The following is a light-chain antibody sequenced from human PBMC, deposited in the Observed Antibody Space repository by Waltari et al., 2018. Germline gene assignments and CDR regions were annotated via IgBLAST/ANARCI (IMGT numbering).Light chain of an antibody. CDR3: QQSSQRPLT. Sequence: EIVLTQSPATLSLSPGDRATLSCRASQRIWNYLGCYQQKLGQAPRLLIYDASNRATGVPARFSGSGSGTDFTLTISSLEPEDFAVYYCQQSSQRPLTFGGGTKVEIK. V-gene: IGKV3-11*01. CDR1: QRIWNY. J-gene: IGKJ4*01. CDR2: DAS.